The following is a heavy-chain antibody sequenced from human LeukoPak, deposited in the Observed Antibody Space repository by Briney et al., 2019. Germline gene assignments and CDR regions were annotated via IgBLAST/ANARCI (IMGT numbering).Heavy chain of an antibody. D-gene: IGHD2-15*01. J-gene: IGHJ4*02. CDR1: GFTFSSYS. CDR2: ISSSSRTI. Sequence: PGGSLRLSCATSGFTFSSYSMNWVRQAPGKGLEWVSYISSSSRTIYYADSVKGRFTISRDTSRSTLYLQMNSLRAEDAAVYYCAKAPVTSCRGAFCYPFDYWGQGTLVTVSS. CDR3: AKAPVTSCRGAFCYPFDY. V-gene: IGHV3-48*01.